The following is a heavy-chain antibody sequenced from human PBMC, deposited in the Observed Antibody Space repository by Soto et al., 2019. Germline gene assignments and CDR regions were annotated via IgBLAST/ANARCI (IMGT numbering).Heavy chain of an antibody. J-gene: IGHJ6*02. V-gene: IGHV4-38-2*01. Sequence: SETLSLTCAVSGYSIASGYYWAWIRQSPGKGLEWIGSIYHAGSVYYNPSLNGRVALSMDTSKNHFSLKLTSVTAADTAVYYCAKTFDYYGMDVWGQGNKVTVSS. CDR2: IYHAGSV. CDR3: AKTFDYYGMDV. CDR1: GYSIASGYY.